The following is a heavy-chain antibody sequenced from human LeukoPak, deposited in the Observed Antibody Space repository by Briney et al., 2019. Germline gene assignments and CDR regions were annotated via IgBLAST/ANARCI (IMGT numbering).Heavy chain of an antibody. V-gene: IGHV4-39*01. CDR1: GFTFSSYA. Sequence: GSLRLSCAASGFTFSSYAMSWIRQPPGKGLEWIGSIYYSGSTYYNPSLKSRVTISVDTSKNQFSLKLSSVTAADTAVYYCARHTLRFLEWLPEWFDPWGQGTLVTVSS. CDR2: IYYSGST. J-gene: IGHJ5*02. CDR3: ARHTLRFLEWLPEWFDP. D-gene: IGHD3-3*01.